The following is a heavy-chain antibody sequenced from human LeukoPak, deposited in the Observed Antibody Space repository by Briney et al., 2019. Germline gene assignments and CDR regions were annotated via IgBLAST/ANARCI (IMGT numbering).Heavy chain of an antibody. D-gene: IGHD5-24*01. V-gene: IGHV3-66*01. CDR3: ARDLGRDGYNYVFDY. J-gene: IGHJ4*02. CDR2: IYSGGST. CDR1: GFTVSSNY. Sequence: GGSLRLSCAASGFTVSSNYMSWVRQAPGKGLEWVSVIYSGGSTYYADSVKDRFTISRDNSKNTLYLQMNSLRAEDTAVYYCARDLGRDGYNYVFDYWGQGTLVTVSS.